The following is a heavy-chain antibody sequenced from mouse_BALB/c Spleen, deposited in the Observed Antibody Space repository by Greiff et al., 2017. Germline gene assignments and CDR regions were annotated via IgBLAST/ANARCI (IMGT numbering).Heavy chain of an antibody. CDR3: ARSEDYGNYYFDD. Sequence: EVMLVESGGGLVQPGGSRKLSCAASGFTFSSFGMHWVRQAPEKGLEWVAYISSGSSTIYYADTVKGRFTISRDNPKNTLFLQMTSLRSEDTAMYYCARSEDYGNYYFDDWGQGTTLTVSS. D-gene: IGHD2-1*01. CDR2: ISSGSSTI. V-gene: IGHV5-17*02. CDR1: GFTFSSFG. J-gene: IGHJ2*01.